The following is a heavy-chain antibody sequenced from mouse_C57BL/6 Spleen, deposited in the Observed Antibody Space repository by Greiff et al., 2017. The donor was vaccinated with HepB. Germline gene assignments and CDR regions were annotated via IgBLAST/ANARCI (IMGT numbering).Heavy chain of an antibody. CDR2: INPSSGYT. CDR1: GYTFTSYT. Sequence: QVQLQQSGAELARPGASVKMSCKASGYTFTSYTMHWVKQRPGQGLEWIGYINPSSGYTKYNQKFKDKATLIADKSSSTAYMQLSSLTYEDSAVYYCARSGYFDVWGTGTTVTVSS. CDR3: ARSGYFDV. V-gene: IGHV1-4*01. J-gene: IGHJ1*03.